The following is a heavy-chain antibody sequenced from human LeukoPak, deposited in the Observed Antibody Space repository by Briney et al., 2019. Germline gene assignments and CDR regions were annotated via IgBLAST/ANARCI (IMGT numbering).Heavy chain of an antibody. CDR1: GGSISSSSYY. CDR2: IYYSGTT. J-gene: IGHJ4*02. Sequence: SETLSLTCTVSGGSISSSSYYWGWIRQPPGKGLEWIGSIYYSGTTYYNPSLKSRVTISADTSKDQFSLKLSSVTAADTAVYYCGRHSYRGWLQFFDYWGQGTRVTVSS. CDR3: GRHSYRGWLQFFDY. D-gene: IGHD5-24*01. V-gene: IGHV4-39*01.